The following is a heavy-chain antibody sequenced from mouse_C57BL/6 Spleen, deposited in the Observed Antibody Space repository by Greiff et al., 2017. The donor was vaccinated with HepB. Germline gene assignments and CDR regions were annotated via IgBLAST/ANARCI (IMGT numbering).Heavy chain of an antibody. V-gene: IGHV3-6*01. CDR1: GYSITSGYY. D-gene: IGHD1-1*01. J-gene: IGHJ1*03. CDR3: ARVHYYGSSPWYFDV. CDR2: ISYDGSN. Sequence: ESGPGLVKPSQSLSLTCSVTGYSITSGYYWNWIRQFPGNKLEWMGYISYDGSNNYNPSLKNRISITRDTSKNQFFLKLNSVTTEDTATYYCARVHYYGSSPWYFDVWGTGTTVTVSS.